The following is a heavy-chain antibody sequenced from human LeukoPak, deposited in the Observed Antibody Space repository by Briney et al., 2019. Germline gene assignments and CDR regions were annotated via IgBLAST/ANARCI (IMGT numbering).Heavy chain of an antibody. CDR3: AREKMVRGVIRSFDY. V-gene: IGHV1-18*01. CDR2: ISAYNGNT. CDR1: GYTFTSYG. J-gene: IGHJ4*02. D-gene: IGHD3-10*01. Sequence: ASVKVSCKASGYTFTSYGISWVRQAPGQGLEWMGWISAYNGNTNYAQKLQGRVTMTTDTSTSTAYMELRSLRSDDTAVYYCAREKMVRGVIRSFDYWGQGTLVTVSS.